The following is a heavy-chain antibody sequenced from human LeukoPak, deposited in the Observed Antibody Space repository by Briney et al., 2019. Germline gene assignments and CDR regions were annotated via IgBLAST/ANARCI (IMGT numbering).Heavy chain of an antibody. D-gene: IGHD1-26*01. Sequence: GGSLRLSCEASGFIFSDYYMSWIRQATGKGLEWVSDITSSGSNIYYADSVKGRFTISRDNAKNSLYLQMNSLRAEDTAVYYCATWVRYPWDLRYFDYWGQGTLVTVSS. CDR2: ITSSGSNI. CDR1: GFIFSDYY. V-gene: IGHV3-11*01. CDR3: ATWVRYPWDLRYFDY. J-gene: IGHJ4*02.